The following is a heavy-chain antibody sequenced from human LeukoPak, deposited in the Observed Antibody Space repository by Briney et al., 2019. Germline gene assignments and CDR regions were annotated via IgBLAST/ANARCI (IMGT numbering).Heavy chain of an antibody. CDR3: AKVTGRYSSGWYDY. V-gene: IGHV3-23*01. CDR2: ISGSGGST. D-gene: IGHD6-19*01. J-gene: IGHJ4*02. CDR1: GFTVSSNY. Sequence: PGGSLRLSCAASGFTVSSNYMSWVRQAPGKGLEWVSAISGSGGSTYYADSVKGRFTISRDNSKNTLYLQMNSLRAEDTAVYYCAKVTGRYSSGWYDYWGQGTLVTVSS.